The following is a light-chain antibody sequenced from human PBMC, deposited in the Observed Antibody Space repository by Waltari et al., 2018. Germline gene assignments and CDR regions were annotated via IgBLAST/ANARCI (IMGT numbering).Light chain of an antibody. CDR1: QSISIY. Sequence: DIQMTQSPSSLSASVGDGVTITCRASQSISIYLNWYQQQPGKAPKLLIYAASTLHSGVPSRFSGSGSGTEFTLTISSLQPEDFATYYCQKSSSTPPWTFGQGTKVEIK. CDR2: AAS. V-gene: IGKV1-39*01. CDR3: QKSSSTPPWT. J-gene: IGKJ1*01.